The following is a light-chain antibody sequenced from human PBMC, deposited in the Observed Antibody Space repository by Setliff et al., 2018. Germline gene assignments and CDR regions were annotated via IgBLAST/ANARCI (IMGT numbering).Light chain of an antibody. Sequence: SVLTQPASVSGSPGQWITISCSGTSSDVGGYNYVSWYQQHPGKAPKLMIYDVTNRPSGISNRFSGSKSGNTASLTISGLQAEDDADYYCSSYTTSGTYVFGTGTKVT. CDR3: SSYTTSGTYV. V-gene: IGLV2-14*03. CDR2: DVT. J-gene: IGLJ1*01. CDR1: SSDVGGYNY.